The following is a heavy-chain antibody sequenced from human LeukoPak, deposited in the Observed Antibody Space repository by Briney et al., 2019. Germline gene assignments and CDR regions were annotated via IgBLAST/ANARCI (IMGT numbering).Heavy chain of an antibody. V-gene: IGHV3-21*01. J-gene: IGHJ4*02. D-gene: IGHD5-12*01. Sequence: GGSLRLSCAASGFTFSSYSMNWVRQAPGKGLEWVSSISSSSSYIYYADSVKGRFTISRDNAKNSLYLQMNSLRAEDTAVYYCAREGSGYDQVDYWGQGTPVTVSS. CDR2: ISSSSSYI. CDR3: AREGSGYDQVDY. CDR1: GFTFSSYS.